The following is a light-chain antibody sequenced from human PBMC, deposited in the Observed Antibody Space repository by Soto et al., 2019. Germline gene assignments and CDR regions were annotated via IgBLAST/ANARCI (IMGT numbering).Light chain of an antibody. CDR2: DAS. Sequence: AIQLTQSPSSLSASVGDRVTITCRASQGISSALAWYQQKPGKAPKLLIYDASSLESGVSSRFSGSGSGTDFTLTISSLLPEDFATYYCQQFNSYHTFGPGTKVDIK. J-gene: IGKJ3*01. CDR1: QGISSA. V-gene: IGKV1-13*02. CDR3: QQFNSYHT.